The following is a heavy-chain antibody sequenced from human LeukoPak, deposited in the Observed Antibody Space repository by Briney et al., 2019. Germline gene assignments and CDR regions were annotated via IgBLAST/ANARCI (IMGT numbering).Heavy chain of an antibody. V-gene: IGHV3-74*01. CDR2: INTDGTT. Sequence: GGSLRLSCAASGFTFSNYWMHWVRQTPGKGLVWVSRINTDGTTRYADSVKGRFTISRDNAKNTLYLQMDSLRAEDTAVYYCARGAGIVGSTTSFDYWGQGALVTVSS. CDR3: ARGAGIVGSTTSFDY. CDR1: GFTFSNYW. D-gene: IGHD1-26*01. J-gene: IGHJ4*02.